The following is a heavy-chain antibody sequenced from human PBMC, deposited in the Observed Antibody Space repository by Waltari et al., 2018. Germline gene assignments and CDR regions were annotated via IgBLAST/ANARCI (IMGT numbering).Heavy chain of an antibody. J-gene: IGHJ6*02. D-gene: IGHD2-2*01. CDR3: ARMGSTSRHSSRDIMDV. V-gene: IGHV4-4*07. Sequence: QVQLQESGPGLVKPSETLSLTCTVSDGSIKNYYWSWIRQPAGQGLEWIGRIYSSGTTDYNPSLTSRVTMLVDTSKNQFSLKLSSVTAADTAVYYCARMGSTSRHSSRDIMDVWGQGASVTVS. CDR1: DGSIKNYY. CDR2: IYSSGTT.